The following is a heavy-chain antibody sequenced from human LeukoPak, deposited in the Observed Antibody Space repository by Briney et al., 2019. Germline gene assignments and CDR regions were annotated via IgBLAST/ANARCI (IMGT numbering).Heavy chain of an antibody. CDR2: IIPIFGTA. Sequence: SVKVSCKASGGTFSSYAISWVPQAPGQGLEWMGRIIPIFGTANYAQKFQGRVTITTDESTSTAYMELSSLRSEDTAVYCCARTLPRITMKEGDWFDPWGQGTLVTVSS. J-gene: IGHJ5*02. CDR3: ARTLPRITMKEGDWFDP. D-gene: IGHD3-22*01. V-gene: IGHV1-69*05. CDR1: GGTFSSYA.